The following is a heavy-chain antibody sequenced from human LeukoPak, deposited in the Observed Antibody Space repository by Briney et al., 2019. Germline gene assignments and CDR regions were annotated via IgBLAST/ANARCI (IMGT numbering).Heavy chain of an antibody. D-gene: IGHD4-17*01. CDR2: VDPQTGET. CDR3: VTADYDDYWARF. J-gene: IGHJ4*02. V-gene: IGHV1-69-2*01. Sequence: ASVKVSCKASGYIFTDYYMHWVQQAPGKGLEYMGRVDPQTGETIYAEKFQGRVTITADTSTDTAYMELTGLKFEDTAVYFCVTADYDDYWARFWGQGSLVTVSS. CDR1: GYIFTDYY.